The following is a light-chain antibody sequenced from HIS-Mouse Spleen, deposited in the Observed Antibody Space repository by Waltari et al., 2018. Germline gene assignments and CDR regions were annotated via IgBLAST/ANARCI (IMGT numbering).Light chain of an antibody. CDR3: NSRDSSGNHVV. J-gene: IGLJ2*01. Sequence: SSELTHDPAVSVALGQTVRITCQGDSLRSYYASWYQQKPGQAPVLVIYGKNNRPSGIPDRFSGSSSGNTASLTITGAQAEDEADYYCNSRDSSGNHVVFGGGTKLTVL. V-gene: IGLV3-19*01. CDR2: GKN. CDR1: SLRSYY.